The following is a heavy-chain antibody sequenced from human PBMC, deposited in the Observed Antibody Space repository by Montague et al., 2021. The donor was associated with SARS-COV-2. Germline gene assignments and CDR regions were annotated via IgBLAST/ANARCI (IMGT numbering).Heavy chain of an antibody. Sequence: SLSLSCAASGFTFSDYYMSWIRQAPGKGLEWVSYISSSSSYTNYADSVKGRFTISRDNAKNSLYLQMNSLRAEDTAVYYCARGQPDYDILTGYYKDYDYMDVWGQGTTVTVSS. D-gene: IGHD3-9*01. CDR1: GFTFSDYY. CDR3: ARGQPDYDILTGYYKDYDYMDV. V-gene: IGHV3-11*06. J-gene: IGHJ6*02. CDR2: ISSSSSYT.